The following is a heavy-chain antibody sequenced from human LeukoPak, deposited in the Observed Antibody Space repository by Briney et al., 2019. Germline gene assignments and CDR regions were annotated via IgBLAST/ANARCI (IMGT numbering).Heavy chain of an antibody. CDR1: GYSFSSYD. Sequence: GASVTVSCRASGYSFSSYDINWVRQAPGQGLEWMGWISSSSGNTNYAQKFQGRVNMTTDTSTRTAYMELGSLRSDDTAVYYCARVLRYCSGGNCYSGGLGYMDVWGKGTTVTIPS. V-gene: IGHV1-18*01. CDR3: ARVLRYCSGGNCYSGGLGYMDV. D-gene: IGHD2-15*01. CDR2: ISSSSGNT. J-gene: IGHJ6*03.